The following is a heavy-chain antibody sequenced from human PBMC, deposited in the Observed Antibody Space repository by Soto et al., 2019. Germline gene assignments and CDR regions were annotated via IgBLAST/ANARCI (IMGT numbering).Heavy chain of an antibody. CDR1: GGSFSGYY. CDR2: INNSGST. D-gene: IGHD3-10*01. CDR3: ARRPHITMVRGVPTYYYYYMDV. V-gene: IGHV4-34*01. J-gene: IGHJ6*03. Sequence: SETLSLTCAVYGGSFSGYYWSWIRQPPGKGLEWIGEINNSGSTNYNPSLKSRVTISVDTSKNQFSLKLSSVTAADTAVYYCARRPHITMVRGVPTYYYYYMDVWGKGTTVTVSS.